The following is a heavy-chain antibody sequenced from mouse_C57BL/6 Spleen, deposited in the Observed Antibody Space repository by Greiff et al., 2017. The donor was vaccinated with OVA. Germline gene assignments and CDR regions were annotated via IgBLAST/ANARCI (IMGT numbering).Heavy chain of an antibody. CDR2: IRSKSNNYAT. CDR1: GFSFNTYA. V-gene: IGHV10-1*01. D-gene: IGHD1-1*01. Sequence: EVKLMESGGGLVQPKGSLKLSCAASGFSFNTYAMNWVRQAPGKGLEWVARIRSKSNNYATYYADSVKDRFTISRDDSESMLYLQMNNLKTEDTAMYYCVRQGYGSSYGYFDVWGTGTTVTVSS. J-gene: IGHJ1*03. CDR3: VRQGYGSSYGYFDV.